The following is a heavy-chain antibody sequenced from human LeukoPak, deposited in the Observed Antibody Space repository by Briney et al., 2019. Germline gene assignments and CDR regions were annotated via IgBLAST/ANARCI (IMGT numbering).Heavy chain of an antibody. CDR2: INEDGGKT. V-gene: IGHV3-43*02. D-gene: IGHD2-15*01. CDR3: EKESDTLGTSAFDI. CDR1: GFSFDDYS. J-gene: IGHJ3*02. Sequence: PGGSLRLSCAASGFSFDDYSMHWVRQAPGKGLEWVSLINEDGGKTFYADSVRGRFTISRDNSKNSLYLQMNSLRTEDTALYYCEKESDTLGTSAFDIWGQGTIVTVSS.